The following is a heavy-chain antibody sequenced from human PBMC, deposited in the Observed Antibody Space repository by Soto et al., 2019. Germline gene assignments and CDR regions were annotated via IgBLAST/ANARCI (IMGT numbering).Heavy chain of an antibody. D-gene: IGHD6-13*01. CDR1: GDSVSSNSAA. CDR3: VREGRDSSSWYFDY. J-gene: IGHJ4*02. Sequence: PSPTLSLTCAISGDSVSSNSAAWNWVRQSPSRGLEWLGRTYYRSKWNNDYAVSVKRRITINPDTSKNQFSLQLNSVTPEDTAVYSCVREGRDSSSWYFDYWGQGTLVTVSS. CDR2: TYYRSKWNN. V-gene: IGHV6-1*01.